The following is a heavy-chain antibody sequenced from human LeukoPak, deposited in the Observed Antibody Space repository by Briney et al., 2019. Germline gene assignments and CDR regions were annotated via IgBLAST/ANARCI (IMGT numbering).Heavy chain of an antibody. V-gene: IGHV1-69*04. J-gene: IGHJ6*02. Sequence: ASVKVSCKASGGTFSSYAISWVRQAPGQGLEWMGRIIPILGIANYAQKLQGRVTITADKSTSTAYMELSSLRSEDTAVYYCARDRREIVVVTANYYYYGMDVWGQGTTVTVSS. D-gene: IGHD3-22*01. CDR3: ARDRREIVVVTANYYYYGMDV. CDR2: IIPILGIA. CDR1: GGTFSSYA.